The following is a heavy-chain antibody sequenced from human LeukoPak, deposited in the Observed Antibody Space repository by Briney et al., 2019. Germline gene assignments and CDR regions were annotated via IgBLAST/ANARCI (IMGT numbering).Heavy chain of an antibody. D-gene: IGHD6-13*01. V-gene: IGHV4-61*10. CDR3: AREVLAPGSSWTGWFDP. J-gene: IGHJ5*02. Sequence: PSQTLSLTCTVSGGSISSGSYYWSWIRQPAGKGLEWIGYIYYSGSTNYNPSLKSRVTISVDTSKNQFSLKLSSVTAADTAVYYCAREVLAPGSSWTGWFDPWGQGTLVTVSS. CDR2: IYYSGST. CDR1: GGSISSGSYY.